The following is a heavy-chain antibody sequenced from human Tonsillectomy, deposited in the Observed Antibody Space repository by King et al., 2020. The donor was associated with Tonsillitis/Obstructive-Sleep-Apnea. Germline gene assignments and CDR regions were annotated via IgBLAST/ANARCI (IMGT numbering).Heavy chain of an antibody. V-gene: IGHV7-4-1*02. J-gene: IGHJ5*02. Sequence: VQLVESGSELKKPGASVKVSCKASGNTVTSHAMHWVRQAPGQGLEWMGWINTNTGNPTFAQGLIGRFVFSSATSVSTTYLQISSLKAEDTAVYYCARGGPITHFGVVIKDNWFDPWGRGTLVTVSS. CDR3: ARGGPITHFGVVIKDNWFDP. CDR1: GNTVTSHA. D-gene: IGHD3-3*01. CDR2: INTNTGNP.